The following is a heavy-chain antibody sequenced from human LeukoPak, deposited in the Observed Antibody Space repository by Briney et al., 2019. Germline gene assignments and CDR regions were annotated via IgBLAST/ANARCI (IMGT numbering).Heavy chain of an antibody. Sequence: PSETLSLTCTVSGGSISGYYWSWIRQPPGKGLECIGHIYYSGSTDYSPSLQSRVTMSVDASKNQFSLTLTSVTAADTAVYYCARRGSGTYYHWFDPWGQGTLVTVSS. D-gene: IGHD3-10*01. V-gene: IGHV4-59*01. CDR1: GGSISGYY. CDR3: ARRGSGTYYHWFDP. CDR2: IYYSGST. J-gene: IGHJ5*02.